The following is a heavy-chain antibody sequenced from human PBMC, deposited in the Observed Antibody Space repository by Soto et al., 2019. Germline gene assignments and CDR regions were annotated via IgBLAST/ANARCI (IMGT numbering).Heavy chain of an antibody. V-gene: IGHV1-18*01. CDR1: GYTFTNFG. CDR2: ISPYNGNT. D-gene: IGHD4-17*01. CDR3: SRGRDYCDFYFDY. J-gene: IGHJ4*02. Sequence: QVQLVQSGAEVKKAGASVKVSCKASGYTFTNFGINWVRQAPGLGLEWVGWISPYNGNTQNVEKLQGRVTMTTDTSTSTAYMERRSLRSDDTAVYYCSRGRDYCDFYFDYWGQGTLVTVSS.